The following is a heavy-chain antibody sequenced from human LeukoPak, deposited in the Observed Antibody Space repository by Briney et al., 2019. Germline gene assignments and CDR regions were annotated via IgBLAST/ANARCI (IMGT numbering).Heavy chain of an antibody. Sequence: SETLSLTCTVSGGSISSSSYYWGWIRQPPGKGLEWIGSIYYSGSTYYNPSLKSRVTISVDTSKNQFSLKLSSVTAADTAVYYCASFAYSSGWYAVDYWGQGTLVTVSS. CDR3: ASFAYSSGWYAVDY. CDR2: IYYSGST. D-gene: IGHD6-19*01. J-gene: IGHJ4*02. CDR1: GGSISSSSYY. V-gene: IGHV4-39*01.